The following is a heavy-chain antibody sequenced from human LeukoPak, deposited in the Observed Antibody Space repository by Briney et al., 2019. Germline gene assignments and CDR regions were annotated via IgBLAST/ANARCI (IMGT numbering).Heavy chain of an antibody. D-gene: IGHD3-22*01. V-gene: IGHV4-34*01. CDR1: GGSFSGYY. CDR3: ASAPLRGYWDY. CDR2: INHSGST. J-gene: IGHJ4*02. Sequence: SETLSLTCAVYGGSFSGYYWSWIRQPPGKGLEWIGEINHSGSTNYNPSLKSRVTISVDTSKNQSSLKLSSVTAADTAVYYCASAPLRGYWDYWGQGTLVTVSS.